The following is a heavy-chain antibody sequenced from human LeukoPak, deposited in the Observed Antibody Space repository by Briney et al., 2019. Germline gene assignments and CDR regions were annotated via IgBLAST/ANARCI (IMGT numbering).Heavy chain of an antibody. V-gene: IGHV3-48*01. CDR1: GFTFSSYA. Sequence: PGGSLRLSCAASGFTFSSYAMSWVRQAPGKGLEWVSYISSHSGAIYYAGSVKGRFTISRDNAKNSLYLQMNALRVEDTAVYYCASSDPRYCVTTSCHPSFDFWGQGTLATVSS. CDR2: ISSHSGAI. J-gene: IGHJ4*02. CDR3: ASSDPRYCVTTSCHPSFDF. D-gene: IGHD2-2*01.